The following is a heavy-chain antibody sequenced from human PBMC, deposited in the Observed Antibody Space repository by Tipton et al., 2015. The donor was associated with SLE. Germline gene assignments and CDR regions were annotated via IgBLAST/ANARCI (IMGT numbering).Heavy chain of an antibody. J-gene: IGHJ3*02. D-gene: IGHD4-17*01. CDR1: GFTFSSYA. CDR2: ISSNGDST. Sequence: SLRLSCSASGFTFSSYAMHWVRQAPGKGLEYVSAISSNGDSTYYADSVKGRFTISRDNSKNTLYLQMNSLRAEDTAVYYCAKDLRTTPAAFDIWGQGTMVTVSS. CDR3: AKDLRTTPAAFDI. V-gene: IGHV3-64*04.